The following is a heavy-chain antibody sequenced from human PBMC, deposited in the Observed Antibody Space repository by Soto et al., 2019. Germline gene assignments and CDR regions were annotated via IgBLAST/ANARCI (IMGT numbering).Heavy chain of an antibody. CDR3: AKFFVETGGSSGWPWSFHY. CDR1: GFTFSSYA. D-gene: IGHD6-25*01. V-gene: IGHV3-23*01. J-gene: IGHJ4*02. Sequence: EVQLLESGGGLVQPGRSLRLSCAASGFTFSSYAMSWVRQAPGKGLEWVSAISGSGGTTYYADSVKGRFTISRANSKNTLCLQMNSLRAEDTAVYYCAKFFVETGGSSGWPWSFHYWGQGTLVTVSS. CDR2: ISGSGGTT.